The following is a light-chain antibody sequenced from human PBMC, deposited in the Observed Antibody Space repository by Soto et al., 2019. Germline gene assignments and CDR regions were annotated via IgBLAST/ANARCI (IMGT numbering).Light chain of an antibody. J-gene: IGLJ1*01. Sequence: QSALTQPRSVSGSPGQSVTISCTGSSSDVGGYNYVSWYQQHPGKAPKVLIYDVTKRPSGVPDRFSGSKSGNTASLTISGLQVEDEADYYCCSFAGSFVFGTGTKLTVL. CDR3: CSFAGSFV. CDR2: DVT. V-gene: IGLV2-11*01. CDR1: SSDVGGYNY.